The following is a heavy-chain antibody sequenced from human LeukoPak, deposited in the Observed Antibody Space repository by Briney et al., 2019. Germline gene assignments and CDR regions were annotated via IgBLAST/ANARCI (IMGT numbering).Heavy chain of an antibody. D-gene: IGHD1-14*01. J-gene: IGHJ4*02. Sequence: GESLKISCKASGYSFTSYWIGWVRQVPGKGLEWMGIIYPGDSDTRYSPSFQGQVTISADKSISTAYLRWSSLKASDIAMYYCARVSDHYFAYWGQGTLATVSS. CDR3: ARVSDHYFAY. V-gene: IGHV5-51*01. CDR1: GYSFTSYW. CDR2: IYPGDSDT.